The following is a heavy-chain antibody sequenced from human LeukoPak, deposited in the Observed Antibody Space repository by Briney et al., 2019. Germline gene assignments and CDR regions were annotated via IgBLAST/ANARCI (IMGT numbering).Heavy chain of an antibody. J-gene: IGHJ3*02. V-gene: IGHV3-7*01. Sequence: AGGSLRLSCAASGSTFSSYWMSWVRQAPGKGLEWVANIKQDGSEKYYVDSVKGRFTISRDNAKNSLYLQMNSLRAEDTAVYYCARDSSSWYYYDSSGYDAFDIWGQGTMVTVSS. CDR1: GSTFSSYW. D-gene: IGHD3-22*01. CDR3: ARDSSSWYYYDSSGYDAFDI. CDR2: IKQDGSEK.